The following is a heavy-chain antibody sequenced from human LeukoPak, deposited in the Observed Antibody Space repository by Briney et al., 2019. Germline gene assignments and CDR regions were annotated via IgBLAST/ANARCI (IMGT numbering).Heavy chain of an antibody. V-gene: IGHV4-59*01. J-gene: IGHJ5*02. CDR3: ARSGPRLWFDP. Sequence: SETLSLTCTVSGGSISSYYWSWIRQPPGKGLEWIGYIYYSGSTNNNPSLKSRVTISVDTSKNQFSLKLSSVTAADTAVYYCARSGPRLWFDPWGQGTLVTVSS. CDR1: GGSISSYY. D-gene: IGHD3-10*01. CDR2: IYYSGST.